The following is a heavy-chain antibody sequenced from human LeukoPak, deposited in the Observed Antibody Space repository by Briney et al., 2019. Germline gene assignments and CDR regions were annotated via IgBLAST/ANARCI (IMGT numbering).Heavy chain of an antibody. Sequence: SETLSLTCAVYGGSFSGYYWSWIRQAPGKGLEWIGEINHSGSTNYNPSLKSRVTISVDTSKNQFSLKLSSVTAADTAVYYCARRIAARAFDYWGQGTLVTVSS. D-gene: IGHD6-6*01. V-gene: IGHV4-34*01. CDR1: GGSFSGYY. CDR2: INHSGST. J-gene: IGHJ4*02. CDR3: ARRIAARAFDY.